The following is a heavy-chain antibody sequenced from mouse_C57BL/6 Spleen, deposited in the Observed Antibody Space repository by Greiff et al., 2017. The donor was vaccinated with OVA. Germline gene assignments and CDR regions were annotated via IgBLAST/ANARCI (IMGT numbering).Heavy chain of an antibody. CDR1: VFNIKDYY. CDR3: TTAVVAKGFAY. D-gene: IGHD1-1*01. V-gene: IGHV14-1*01. J-gene: IGHJ3*01. Sequence: VQLQQSGAELVRPGASVKLSCTASVFNIKDYYMHWVKQRPEQGLEWIGRIDPEDGDTEYAPKFQGKATMTADTSSNTAYLQLSSLTSEDTAVYYCTTAVVAKGFAYWGQGTLVTVSA. CDR2: IDPEDGDT.